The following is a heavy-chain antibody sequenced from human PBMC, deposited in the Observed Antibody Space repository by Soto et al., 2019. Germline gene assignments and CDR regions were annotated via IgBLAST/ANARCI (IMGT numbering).Heavy chain of an antibody. J-gene: IGHJ4*02. V-gene: IGHV1-2*02. Sequence: QVQLVQSGAEVRKPGASVKVSCKASGYTXXDYYIHWVRQAPGQXLEWMGWINPNSGGTKYAPKFQGGVTMTRDTSITTAYMELSRLRSGDTAVYYCAREPATAKPEGVDFWGQGTLVTVSS. CDR1: GYTXXDYY. D-gene: IGHD1-1*01. CDR2: INPNSGGT. CDR3: AREPATAKPEGVDF.